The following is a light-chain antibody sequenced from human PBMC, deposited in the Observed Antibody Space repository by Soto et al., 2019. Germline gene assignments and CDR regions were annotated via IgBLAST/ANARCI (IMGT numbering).Light chain of an antibody. CDR3: QQYTGLPRT. CDR2: GAS. CDR1: QSVTSNS. J-gene: IGKJ1*01. V-gene: IGKV3-20*01. Sequence: EIVLTQSPGTLSLSPGERATLSCRASQSVTSNSLAWFQQIPGQAPRLLIYGASNRATGIPDGFSGSGSGTDFTLTISRLEPEDFAVYYCQQYTGLPRTFGQGTKVDIK.